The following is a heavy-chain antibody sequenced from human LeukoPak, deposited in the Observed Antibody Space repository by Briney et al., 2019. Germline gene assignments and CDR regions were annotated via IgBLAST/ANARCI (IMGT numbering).Heavy chain of an antibody. J-gene: IGHJ4*02. CDR2: ISPSGGST. CDR1: GYTFTSNY. CDR3: ATGGLLSATWYDSSGYYYPY. D-gene: IGHD3-22*01. Sequence: ASVKVSCKAFGYTFTSNYMHWVRQAPGQGPEWMGVISPSGGSTTYAQKFQGRVTLTRDMSTSTDYLELSSLRSEDTAVYYCATGGLLSATWYDSSGYYYPYWGQGTLVTVSS. V-gene: IGHV1-46*01.